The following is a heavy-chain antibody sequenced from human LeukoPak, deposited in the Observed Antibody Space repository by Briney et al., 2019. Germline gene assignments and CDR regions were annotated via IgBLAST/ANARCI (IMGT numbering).Heavy chain of an antibody. Sequence: ASVRVSCKASGGTFSSYAISWVRQAPGQGLEWMGRIIPIFGTANYAQKFQGRVTITTDESTSTAYMELSSLRSEDTAVYYCVRDGYNYQGFDYWGQGTLVTVSS. CDR3: VRDGYNYQGFDY. D-gene: IGHD5-24*01. V-gene: IGHV1-69*05. J-gene: IGHJ4*02. CDR2: IIPIFGTA. CDR1: GGTFSSYA.